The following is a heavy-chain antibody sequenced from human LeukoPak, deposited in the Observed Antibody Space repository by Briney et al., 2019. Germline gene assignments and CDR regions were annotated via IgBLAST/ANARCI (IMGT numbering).Heavy chain of an antibody. CDR3: TRVYSSSWYWYYYYGMDV. Sequence: GGSLRLSCTASGFTFGDYAMSWFRQAPGKGLEWVGFIRSKAYGGTTEYAASVKGRFTISRDDSKSIAYLQMNSLKTEDTAVYYCTRVYSSSWYWYYYYGMDVWGQGTTVTVSS. D-gene: IGHD6-13*01. CDR2: IRSKAYGGTT. V-gene: IGHV3-49*03. CDR1: GFTFGDYA. J-gene: IGHJ6*02.